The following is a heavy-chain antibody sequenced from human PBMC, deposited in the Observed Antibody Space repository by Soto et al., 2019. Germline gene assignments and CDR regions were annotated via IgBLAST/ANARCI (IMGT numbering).Heavy chain of an antibody. CDR1: AFSFSSSG. CDR3: ARSSGSYFAAFDDT. CDR2: IWDDGGNK. Sequence: QAQLEESGGGVVQPGTSLRLSCAASAFSFSSSGMHWVRQAPGKGLEWVAAIWDDGGNKYYADSVKGRFTISRDNSKNTLFLQMNSLRAEDTALYYCARSSGSYFAAFDDTWGQGTLVSVSS. V-gene: IGHV3-33*01. D-gene: IGHD1-26*01. J-gene: IGHJ5*02.